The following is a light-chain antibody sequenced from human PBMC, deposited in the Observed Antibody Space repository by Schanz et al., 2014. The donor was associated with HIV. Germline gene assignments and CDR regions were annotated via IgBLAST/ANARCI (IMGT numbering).Light chain of an antibody. CDR3: AAWDDSLNGVV. J-gene: IGLJ2*01. CDR1: SSNIGGNYD. Sequence: QSVLTQPPSVSGAPGQRVTISCTRTSSNIGGNYDVHWYQQLPGTAPKLLIYANTNRPSGVPDRLSGSKSGTSASLAISRLQSEDEADYYCAAWDDSLNGVVFGGGTKLTVL. V-gene: IGLV1-40*01. CDR2: ANT.